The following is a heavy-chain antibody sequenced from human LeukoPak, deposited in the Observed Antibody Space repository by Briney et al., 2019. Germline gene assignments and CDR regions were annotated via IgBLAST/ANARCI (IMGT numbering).Heavy chain of an antibody. CDR1: GSTVSDSW. Sequence: GGSLRLSCAASGSTVSDSWMTWARPPARKGMEWVANIKPDGSEKYYVDSVKGRFTISRDNAKNSLYLQMNSLRVEDTAVYYCASYLYWWSDLGYWGQGTLVTVSS. CDR2: IKPDGSEK. V-gene: IGHV3-7*01. D-gene: IGHD2-8*02. J-gene: IGHJ4*02. CDR3: ASYLYWWSDLGY.